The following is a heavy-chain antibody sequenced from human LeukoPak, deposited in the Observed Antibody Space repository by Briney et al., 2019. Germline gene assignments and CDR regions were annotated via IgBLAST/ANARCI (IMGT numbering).Heavy chain of an antibody. CDR1: GYTFTSYY. CDR3: ARDNSVEDTAWWLDP. V-gene: IGHV1-46*01. CDR2: INPNGGST. J-gene: IGHJ5*02. D-gene: IGHD4-23*01. Sequence: GASVKVSCKASGYTFTSYYMHWVRQAPGQGLEWMGIINPNGGSTSYAHKFQGGVTITRDMSTSTHYMELNSLRSEDTAVYYVARDNSVEDTAWWLDPWGQGTLVTVSS.